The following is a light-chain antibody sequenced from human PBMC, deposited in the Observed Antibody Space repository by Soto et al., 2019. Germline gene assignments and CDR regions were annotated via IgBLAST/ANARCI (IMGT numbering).Light chain of an antibody. V-gene: IGKV1-12*01. CDR1: QGISSW. CDR3: QQANSLPYT. J-gene: IGKJ5*01. CDR2: AAS. Sequence: DIQLTHSPSSLPASVGDRLTIPCRASQGISSWLAWYQQKPGKAPKLLIYAASSLQSGVPSRFSGSGSGTDLTLTISSLQPEDFATYYCQQANSLPYTFGQGTRLEI.